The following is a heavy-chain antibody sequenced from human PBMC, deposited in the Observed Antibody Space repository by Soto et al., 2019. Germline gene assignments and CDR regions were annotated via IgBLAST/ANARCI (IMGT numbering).Heavy chain of an antibody. CDR2: IIPIFGTA. D-gene: IGHD6-19*01. V-gene: IGHV1-69*13. CDR3: ARDRPSSGWFGRTTNWFDP. CDR1: GGTFSSYA. Sequence: SVKVSCKASGGTFSSYAISWVRQAPGQGLEWMGGIIPIFGTANYAQKFQGRVTITADESTSTAYMELSSLRSEDTAVYYCARDRPSSGWFGRTTNWFDPWGQGTLVTVSS. J-gene: IGHJ5*02.